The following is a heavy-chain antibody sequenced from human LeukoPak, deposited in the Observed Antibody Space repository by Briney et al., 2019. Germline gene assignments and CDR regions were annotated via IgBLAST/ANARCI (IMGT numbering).Heavy chain of an antibody. CDR1: GGSISSYY. D-gene: IGHD5-24*01. CDR2: IYYSGST. J-gene: IGHJ4*02. CDR3: ARALEGYNLPVDY. Sequence: SETLSLTCTVSGGSISSYYWSWIRQPPGKGLERIGYIYYSGSTNYNPSLKSRVTISVDTSKNQFSLKLSSVTAADTAVYYCARALEGYNLPVDYWGQGTLVTVSS. V-gene: IGHV4-59*01.